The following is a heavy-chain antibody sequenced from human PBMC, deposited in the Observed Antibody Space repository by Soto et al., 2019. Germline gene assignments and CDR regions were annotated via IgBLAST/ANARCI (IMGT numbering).Heavy chain of an antibody. J-gene: IGHJ4*02. CDR1: GFTFSSYG. CDR3: VRECGDYFHFDY. CDR2: IWYDGSNK. D-gene: IGHD4-17*01. V-gene: IGHV3-33*01. Sequence: QVQLVESGGGVVQPGRSLRLSCAASGFTFSSYGMHWVRQAPGKGLEWVAAIWYDGSNKYYAESVKGRFTISRDNSKNTLYLQMNSLRAEDTAMYYCVRECGDYFHFDYWGQGTLVTVSS.